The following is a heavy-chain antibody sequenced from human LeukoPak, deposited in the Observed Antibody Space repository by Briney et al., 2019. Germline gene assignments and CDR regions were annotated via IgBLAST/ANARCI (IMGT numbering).Heavy chain of an antibody. Sequence: SETLSLTYTVSGGSISSGDYYWGWIRQYSGKGLEWIGYIYYSGITYYNPSLKSRVTISVDTSKNQFSLQLTSVTAAETAVYYCARRGGGRWFDPWGQGTLVTVSS. CDR1: GGSISSGDYY. V-gene: IGHV4-31*03. J-gene: IGHJ5*02. CDR3: ARRGGGRWFDP. D-gene: IGHD3-16*01. CDR2: IYYSGIT.